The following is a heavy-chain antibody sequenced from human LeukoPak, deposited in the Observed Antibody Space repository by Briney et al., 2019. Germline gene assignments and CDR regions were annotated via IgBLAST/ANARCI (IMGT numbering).Heavy chain of an antibody. CDR3: ARVYSSSPEDY. Sequence: TGGSLRLSCAASGFTFSSYEMNWVRQAPGKGLEWVSYISSSGTTIYYADSVKGRFTISRDNAKNSLYLQMNSLRAEDTAVYYCARVYSSSPEDYWGQGTLVTVSS. J-gene: IGHJ4*02. D-gene: IGHD6-6*01. CDR2: ISSSGTTI. CDR1: GFTFSSYE. V-gene: IGHV3-48*03.